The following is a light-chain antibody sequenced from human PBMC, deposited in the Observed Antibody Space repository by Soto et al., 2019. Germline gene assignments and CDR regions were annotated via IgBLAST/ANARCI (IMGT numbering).Light chain of an antibody. CDR1: QNIDNW. V-gene: IGKV1-5*03. Sequence: QMTQSPHTLSASVGDRVTITCRASQNIDNWLAWYQHKPGKPPKLLIYRASSLETGVPSRFSGSASGTEFSLTNSNLQPDDSATYYCQEYNSYFGGGTMVVIK. CDR2: RAS. J-gene: IGKJ4*01. CDR3: QEYNSY.